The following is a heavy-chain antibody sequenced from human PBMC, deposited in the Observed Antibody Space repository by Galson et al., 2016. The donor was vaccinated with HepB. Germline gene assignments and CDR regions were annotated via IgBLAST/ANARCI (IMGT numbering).Heavy chain of an antibody. Sequence: CAISGDSVSRNGVAWNWIRQSPSRGLEWLGRTYYSSRWNNVYSASVKSRITINLDTPNNLFSLQLSSVTPEDTAVYYCARGRNSAFDSWGQGTLVTVSS. V-gene: IGHV6-1*01. D-gene: IGHD1-14*01. CDR3: ARGRNSAFDS. CDR2: TYYSSRWNN. J-gene: IGHJ4*02. CDR1: GDSVSRNGVA.